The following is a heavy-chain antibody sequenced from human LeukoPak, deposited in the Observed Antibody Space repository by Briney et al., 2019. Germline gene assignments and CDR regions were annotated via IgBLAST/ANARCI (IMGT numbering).Heavy chain of an antibody. CDR1: GFAFGVHA. CDR3: AKDWTPHNRVYDCLDA. Sequence: GGSLRLSCVGSGFAFGVHAMSWVRQTPGKGPEWVATIGSGADLFYAESVKGRFTISRDDPRNTVWLQMNSLRAEDTALYYCAKDWTPHNRVYDCLDAWGQGTQVTVSS. D-gene: IGHD3-16*01. J-gene: IGHJ5*02. CDR2: IGSGADL. V-gene: IGHV3-23*01.